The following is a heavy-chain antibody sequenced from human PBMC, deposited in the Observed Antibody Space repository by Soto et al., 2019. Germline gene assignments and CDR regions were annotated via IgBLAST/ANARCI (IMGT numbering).Heavy chain of an antibody. CDR2: ISNDGSNK. CDR3: AKEGGSSGWSAGDV. V-gene: IGHV3-30*18. CDR1: GCIFHNYI. J-gene: IGHJ3*01. D-gene: IGHD3-22*01. Sequence: GESLRLSCIASGCIFHNYIMHWVRQAPGKGLEWVAAISNDGSNKFYGESVKGRFTISRDSSENTLYLQMNSLRPEDTAVYYCAKEGGSSGWSAGDVWGQGTMVTVSS.